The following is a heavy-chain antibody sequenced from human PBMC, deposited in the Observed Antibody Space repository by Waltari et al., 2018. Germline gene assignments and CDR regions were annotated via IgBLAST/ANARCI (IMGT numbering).Heavy chain of an antibody. Sequence: QVQLVQSGAEVTKPGASVKVSCKASGYTLPGYYMHWVRQAPGQGLEWMGRINPNSGGTNYAQKFQGRVTMTRDTSISTAYMELSRLRSDDTAVYYCARDPRDSSGYPDYWGQGTLVTVSS. CDR2: INPNSGGT. CDR1: GYTLPGYY. D-gene: IGHD3-22*01. CDR3: ARDPRDSSGYPDY. V-gene: IGHV1-2*06. J-gene: IGHJ4*02.